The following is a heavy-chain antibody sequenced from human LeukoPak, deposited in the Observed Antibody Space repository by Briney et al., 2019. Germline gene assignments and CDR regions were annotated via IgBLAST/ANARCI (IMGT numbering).Heavy chain of an antibody. D-gene: IGHD2-2*02. V-gene: IGHV3-21*01. CDR2: ISSSSYI. J-gene: IGHJ4*02. CDR3: ASSPAAAIPPDY. CDR1: GFTFSSYS. Sequence: GGSLRLSCAASGFTFSSYSMNWVRQAPGKGLEWVSSISSSSYIYYADSVKGRFTISRDNAKNSLYLQMNSLRAEDTAVYYCASSPAAAIPPDYWGQGTLVTVSS.